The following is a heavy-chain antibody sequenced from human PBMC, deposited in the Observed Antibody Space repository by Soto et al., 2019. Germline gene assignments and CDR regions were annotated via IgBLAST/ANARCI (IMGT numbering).Heavy chain of an antibody. CDR1: GDSVSSNSAA. J-gene: IGHJ4*02. V-gene: IGHV6-1*01. CDR3: AGDNSSWPYFDY. CDR2: TYYRSMWFY. Sequence: PSQTLSLTCAISGDSVSSNSAAWSWVRPSPSRGLEWLGRTYYRSMWFYDYAGSVKGRITINPDTSKNQFSLQLNSVTPDDTAVYYCAGDNSSWPYFDYWGQGNLVTVSS. D-gene: IGHD6-13*01.